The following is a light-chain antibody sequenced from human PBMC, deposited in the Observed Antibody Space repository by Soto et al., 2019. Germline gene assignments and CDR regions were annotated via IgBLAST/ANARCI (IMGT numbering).Light chain of an antibody. CDR2: GVS. CDR1: QSISSSY. J-gene: IGKJ5*01. V-gene: IGKV3-20*01. CDR3: PQYGSSHT. Sequence: ENVLTQSPGTLCLSPGERATVSRRASQSISSSYLAWYQQKPVQAPRVLIYGVSSRATGIPDRFSGSVSGSDFILTINRLEPEDFAVYYSPQYGSSHTFGTGTRLEIK.